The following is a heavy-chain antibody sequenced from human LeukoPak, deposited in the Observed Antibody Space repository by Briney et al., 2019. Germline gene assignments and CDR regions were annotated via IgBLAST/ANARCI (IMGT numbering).Heavy chain of an antibody. Sequence: ASVKVSCKASGYTFTSYGISWVRQAPGQGLEWMGWISAYNGNTNYAQKLQGRVTMTTDTSTSTAYMELRSLRSDDTAVYYCARRGLYYYDSSGYYSFDYWGQGTLVTVSS. J-gene: IGHJ4*02. CDR1: GYTFTSYG. D-gene: IGHD3-22*01. CDR3: ARRGLYYYDSSGYYSFDY. V-gene: IGHV1-18*04. CDR2: ISAYNGNT.